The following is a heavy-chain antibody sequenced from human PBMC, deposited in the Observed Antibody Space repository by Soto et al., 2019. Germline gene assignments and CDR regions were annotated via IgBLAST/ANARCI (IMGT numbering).Heavy chain of an antibody. Sequence: GGSLRLSCAASGFTFSSYAMSWVRQAPGKGLEWVSAISGSGGSTYYADSVKGRFTISRDNSKNTLYLQMNSLRAEDTAVYYCAKGSRLVNQNYYYYYMDVWGKGTTVTVSS. CDR1: GFTFSSYA. CDR3: AKGSRLVNQNYYYYYMDV. V-gene: IGHV3-23*01. CDR2: ISGSGGST. D-gene: IGHD6-19*01. J-gene: IGHJ6*03.